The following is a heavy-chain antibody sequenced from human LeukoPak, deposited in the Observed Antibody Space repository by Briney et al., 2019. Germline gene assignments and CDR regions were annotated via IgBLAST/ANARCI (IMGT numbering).Heavy chain of an antibody. CDR1: GYTFTSYA. D-gene: IGHD3-9*01. Sequence: ASVKVSCEASGYTFTSYAMNWVRQAPGQGLEWMGWINTNTGNPTYAQGFTGRFVFSLDTSVSTAYLQISSLKAEDTAVYYCARADILTGYPAGTFDIWGQGTKVTVSS. V-gene: IGHV7-4-1*02. CDR3: ARADILTGYPAGTFDI. J-gene: IGHJ3*02. CDR2: INTNTGNP.